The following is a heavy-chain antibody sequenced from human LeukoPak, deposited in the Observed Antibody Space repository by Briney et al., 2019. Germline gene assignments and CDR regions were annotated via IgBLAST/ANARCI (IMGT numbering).Heavy chain of an antibody. CDR2: ISGSGGST. V-gene: IGHV3-23*01. D-gene: IGHD3-10*01. Sequence: GGSLSLSCAVSGFTFSNYAMSWVRQAPGKGLEWVSAISGSGGSTYYADSVKGRVTISRDNSKNSLYLQLNSLRAGDAAVYYCAKDRGISRPFQYWGQGTLVTVSS. CDR1: GFTFSNYA. J-gene: IGHJ4*02. CDR3: AKDRGISRPFQY.